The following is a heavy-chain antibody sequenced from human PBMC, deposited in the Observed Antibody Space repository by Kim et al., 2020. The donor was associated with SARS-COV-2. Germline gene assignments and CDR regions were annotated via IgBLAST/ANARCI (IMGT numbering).Heavy chain of an antibody. V-gene: IGHV3-11*01. J-gene: IGHJ4*02. CDR3: ARERRSGYELDN. Sequence: LDYTDPVKGRVTISRDNAKNTLYLQMSSLTAEDTALYYCARERRSGYELDNWGQGTLVTVSS. D-gene: IGHD5-12*01. CDR2: L.